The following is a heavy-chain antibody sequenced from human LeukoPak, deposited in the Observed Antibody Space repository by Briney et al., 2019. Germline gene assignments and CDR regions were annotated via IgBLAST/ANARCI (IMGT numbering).Heavy chain of an antibody. CDR3: AKDLGDAFDI. CDR2: IRYDGSNK. CDR1: GFTVSSYG. V-gene: IGHV3-30*02. J-gene: IGHJ3*02. Sequence: GGSLRLSCAASGFTVSSYGMHWVRQAPGKGLEWVAFIRYDGSNKYYADSVKGRFTISRDNSKNTLYLQMNSLRAEDTAVYYCAKDLGDAFDIWGQGTMVTVSS.